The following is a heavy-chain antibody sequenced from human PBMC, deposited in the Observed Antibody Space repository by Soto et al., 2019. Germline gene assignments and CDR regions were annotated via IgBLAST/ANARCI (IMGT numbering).Heavy chain of an antibody. CDR3: ARGPPWMDAFDI. J-gene: IGHJ3*02. D-gene: IGHD5-12*01. CDR1: GVSISSDY. Sequence: QVQLQESGPGLVKPSETLSLTCTVSGVSISSDYWTWIRQSPGKGLEWIAYTSHTGTTDYNPSLESRVXXXLXXSQNQFSLKLSSVTAADTAVYYCARGPPWMDAFDIWGQGTKVTVSP. CDR2: TSHTGTT. V-gene: IGHV4-59*01.